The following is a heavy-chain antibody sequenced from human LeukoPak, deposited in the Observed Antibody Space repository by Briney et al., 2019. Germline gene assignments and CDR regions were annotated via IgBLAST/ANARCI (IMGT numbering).Heavy chain of an antibody. CDR1: GFTVSSNY. V-gene: IGHV3-53*01. Sequence: GGSLRLSCAASGFTVSSNYMSWVRQAPGKGLEWVSVIYSGGSTYYADSVKGRFTISRDNSKNTLYLQMNRLRAEDTAVHYCARDSSSWYYFDYWGQGTLVTVSS. CDR2: IYSGGST. CDR3: ARDSSSWYYFDY. D-gene: IGHD6-13*01. J-gene: IGHJ4*02.